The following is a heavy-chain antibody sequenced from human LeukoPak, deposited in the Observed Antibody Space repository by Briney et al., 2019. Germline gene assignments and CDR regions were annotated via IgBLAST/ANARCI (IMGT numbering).Heavy chain of an antibody. J-gene: IGHJ4*02. V-gene: IGHV1-2*02. D-gene: IGHD6-13*01. CDR1: GYTFTDYY. CDR2: INPDTGDT. Sequence: GASVKVSCKASGYTFTDYYIHWVRQAPGQGQALEWMGWINPDTGDTNFAQKFQGRVSMTRDTSISTAYMDLSRLRSDDTAVYFCARGGSGYRTSWYDYWGQGTLVTVSS. CDR3: ARGGSGYRTSWYDY.